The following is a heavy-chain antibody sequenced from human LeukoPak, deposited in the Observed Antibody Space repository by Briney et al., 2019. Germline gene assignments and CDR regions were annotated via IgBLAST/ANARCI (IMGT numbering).Heavy chain of an antibody. Sequence: SVKVSCKASGGTFSSYTISWVRQAPGQGLDWMGRIIPILGIANYAQKFQGRVTITADKSTSTAYMELSSLRSEDTAVYYCARLSIVVVPAAPGDYYYYGMDVWGQGTTVTVSS. CDR1: GGTFSSYT. D-gene: IGHD2-2*01. J-gene: IGHJ6*02. CDR3: ARLSIVVVPAAPGDYYYYGMDV. V-gene: IGHV1-69*02. CDR2: IIPILGIA.